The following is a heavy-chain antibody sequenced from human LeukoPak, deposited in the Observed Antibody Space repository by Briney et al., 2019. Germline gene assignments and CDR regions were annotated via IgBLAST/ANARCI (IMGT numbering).Heavy chain of an antibody. J-gene: IGHJ4*02. CDR3: ARDRGTTWPKYYFEN. Sequence: GGSLRLSCAASGFSVTDNYMNWVRQAPGKGLEWVSVIYSGGSTYYADSVKGRFTISRDHSKNTLYLQINDLRGDDTAVYYCARDRGTTWPKYYFENWGQGTLVTVSS. CDR1: GFSVTDNY. V-gene: IGHV3-53*01. D-gene: IGHD3-10*01. CDR2: IYSGGST.